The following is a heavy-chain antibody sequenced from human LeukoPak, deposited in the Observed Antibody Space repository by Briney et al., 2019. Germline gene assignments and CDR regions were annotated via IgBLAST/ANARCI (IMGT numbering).Heavy chain of an antibody. J-gene: IGHJ4*02. CDR3: TTDLRQSIAARPHRDY. V-gene: IGHV3-73*01. CDR2: IRSKANSYAT. D-gene: IGHD6-6*01. CDR1: GFTFSGSA. Sequence: GGSLRLSCAASGFTFSGSAMHWVRQASGKGLEWVGRIRSKANSYATAYAASVKGRFTISRDDSKNTAYLQMNSLKTEDTAVYYCTTDLRQSIAARPHRDYWGQGTLVTVSS.